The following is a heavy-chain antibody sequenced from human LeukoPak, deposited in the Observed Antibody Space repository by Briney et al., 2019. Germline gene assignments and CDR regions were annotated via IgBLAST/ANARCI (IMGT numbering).Heavy chain of an antibody. CDR3: ARVGTARWLQLYDY. V-gene: IGHV3-53*01. CDR2: IYRGGST. CDR1: GFTVSSNY. D-gene: IGHD5-24*01. Sequence: PGGSLRLSCAASGFTVSSNYMSWVRQAPGKGLEWVSVIYRGGSTYYADSVKGRFTISRDNSKNTLYLQMNSLRAEDTAVYYCARVGTARWLQLYDYWGQGTLVTVSS. J-gene: IGHJ4*02.